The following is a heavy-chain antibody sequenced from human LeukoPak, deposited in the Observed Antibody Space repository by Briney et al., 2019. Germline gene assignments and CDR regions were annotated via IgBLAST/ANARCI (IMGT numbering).Heavy chain of an antibody. V-gene: IGHV3-33*06. D-gene: IGHD4-17*01. CDR1: GFTYSSYG. J-gene: IGHJ6*04. CDR2: IWYDGSNK. Sequence: GGSLRLSCAASGFTYSSYGMHWVRQAPGKGLEWVAVIWYDGSNKYYADSVKGRFTISRDNSKNTLYLQMNSLRAEDTAVYYCAKSMATVTRGYYYYGMDVWGKGTTVTVSS. CDR3: AKSMATVTRGYYYYGMDV.